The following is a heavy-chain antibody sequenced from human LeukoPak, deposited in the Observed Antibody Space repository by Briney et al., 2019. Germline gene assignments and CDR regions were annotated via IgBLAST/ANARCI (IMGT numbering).Heavy chain of an antibody. D-gene: IGHD3-22*01. V-gene: IGHV4-4*07. CDR2: IYTSGST. CDR1: GGSISSYY. CDR3: ASPGLYYYDSSGQKGIMDY. Sequence: SETLSLTCTVSGGSISSYYWSWIRQPAGKGLEWIGRIYTSGSTNYNPSLKSRVTISVDTSKNQFSLKLSSVTAADTAVYYCASPGLYYYDSSGQKGIMDYWGQGTLVTVSS. J-gene: IGHJ4*02.